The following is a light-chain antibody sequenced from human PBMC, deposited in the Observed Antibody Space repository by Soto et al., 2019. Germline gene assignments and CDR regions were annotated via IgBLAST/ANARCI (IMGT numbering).Light chain of an antibody. V-gene: IGLV2-14*01. Sequence: QSALTQPASVSGSPGQSITISCTGTSSDVGGYNYVSWYQQHPGKAPKLMIYDVSNRPSGVSNRFSRPKSGNTASLTISGLQAEDEADYYCSSYTSSTVVFVGGTKLTVL. J-gene: IGLJ2*01. CDR3: SSYTSSTVV. CDR2: DVS. CDR1: SSDVGGYNY.